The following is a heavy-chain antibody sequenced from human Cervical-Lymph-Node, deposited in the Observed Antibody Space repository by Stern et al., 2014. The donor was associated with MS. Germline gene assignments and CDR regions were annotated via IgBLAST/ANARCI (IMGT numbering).Heavy chain of an antibody. Sequence: EDQLVESGAEVKRPGESLEISCTTSGYSSTYWIAWVRQKPGKGLEWMGIIYPDDSDVRYSPSFQGQVTISVDRSINTAYLRWSSLKASDTALYFCARRNGDLAFDYWGQGTLVTVSS. CDR3: ARRNGDLAFDY. V-gene: IGHV5-51*01. J-gene: IGHJ4*02. D-gene: IGHD2-21*01. CDR2: IYPDDSDV. CDR1: GYSSTYW.